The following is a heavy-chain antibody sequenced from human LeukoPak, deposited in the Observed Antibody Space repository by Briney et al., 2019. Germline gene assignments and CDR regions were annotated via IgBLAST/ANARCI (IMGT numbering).Heavy chain of an antibody. CDR3: ARDLEGCSSTSCYGLRFDP. J-gene: IGHJ5*02. V-gene: IGHV1-2*02. Sequence: ASVKVSCKASGYTFTGYYMHWVRQAPGQGLEWMGWMNPNSGGTNYAQKFQGRVTMTRDTSISTAYMELSRLRSDDTAVYYCARDLEGCSSTSCYGLRFDPWGQGTLVTVSS. CDR1: GYTFTGYY. D-gene: IGHD2-2*01. CDR2: MNPNSGGT.